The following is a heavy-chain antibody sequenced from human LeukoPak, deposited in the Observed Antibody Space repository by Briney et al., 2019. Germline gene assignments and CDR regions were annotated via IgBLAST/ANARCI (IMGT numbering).Heavy chain of an antibody. J-gene: IGHJ4*02. CDR3: ARDGMTTPAFDY. CDR1: GFTFSSYS. CDR2: ISSSSSCI. Sequence: GGSLRLSCAASGFTFSSYSMNWVRQAPGKGLEWVSSISSSSSCIYYADSVKGRFTISRDNAKNSLYLQMNSLRAEDTAVYYCARDGMTTPAFDYWGQGTLVTVSS. V-gene: IGHV3-21*01. D-gene: IGHD4-11*01.